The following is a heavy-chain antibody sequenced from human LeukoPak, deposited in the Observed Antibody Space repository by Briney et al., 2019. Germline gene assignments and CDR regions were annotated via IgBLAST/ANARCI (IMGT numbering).Heavy chain of an antibody. Sequence: GGSLRLSCAASGFTFSSYWMTWVRQAPGKGLEWVANIKQDGSEKYYVDSVKGRFTISRDNSKNTLYLQMNSLRAEDTAVYYCARDIPYYGDYVGYFDYWGQGTLVTVSS. CDR1: GFTFSSYW. CDR3: ARDIPYYGDYVGYFDY. CDR2: IKQDGSEK. J-gene: IGHJ4*02. D-gene: IGHD4-17*01. V-gene: IGHV3-7*01.